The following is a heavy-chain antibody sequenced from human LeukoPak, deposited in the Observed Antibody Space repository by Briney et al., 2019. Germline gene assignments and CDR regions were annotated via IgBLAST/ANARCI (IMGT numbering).Heavy chain of an antibody. CDR2: ISGSGGGT. J-gene: IGHJ3*02. D-gene: IGHD4-23*01. CDR1: GITLSNYG. V-gene: IGHV3-23*01. CDR3: SYLPGGYGGNSLDAFDI. Sequence: GGSLRLSCAVSGITLSNYGMSWVRQAPGKGLEWVAGISGSGGGTNYADSVKGRFTISRDNAKNSLYLQMNSLRAEDTAVYYCSYLPGGYGGNSLDAFDIWGQGTMVTVSS.